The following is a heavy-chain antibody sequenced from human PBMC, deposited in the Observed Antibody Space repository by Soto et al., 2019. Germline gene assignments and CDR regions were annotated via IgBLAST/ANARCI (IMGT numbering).Heavy chain of an antibody. J-gene: IGHJ4*02. V-gene: IGHV6-1*01. CDR3: ARDLPDIVLMVYAPGQFDY. Sequence: SQTLSLTCAISGDSVSSNSAAWNWIRQSPSRGLEWLGRTYYRSKWYNDYAVSVKSRITINPDTSKNQFSLQLNSVTPEDTAVYYCARDLPDIVLMVYAPGQFDYWGQGTLVTVSS. CDR1: GDSVSSNSAA. D-gene: IGHD2-8*01. CDR2: TYYRSKWYN.